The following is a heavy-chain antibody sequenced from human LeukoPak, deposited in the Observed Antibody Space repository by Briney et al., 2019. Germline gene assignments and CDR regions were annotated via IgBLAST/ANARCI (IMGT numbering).Heavy chain of an antibody. V-gene: IGHV3-7*01. CDR3: ARVAHSGWYSYYYGMDV. J-gene: IGHJ6*02. Sequence: GGSLRLSCAASGFTFSSYGMHWVRQAPGKGLEWVANIKQDGSEKYYGASVKGRFTISRDNAKNSLYLQMNSLRAEDTAVYYCARVAHSGWYSYYYGMDVWGQGTTVTVSS. D-gene: IGHD6-19*01. CDR1: GFTFSSYG. CDR2: IKQDGSEK.